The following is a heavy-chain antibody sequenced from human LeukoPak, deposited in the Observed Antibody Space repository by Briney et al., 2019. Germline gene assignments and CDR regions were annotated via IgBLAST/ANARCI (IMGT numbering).Heavy chain of an antibody. D-gene: IGHD6-13*01. V-gene: IGHV3-30*02. CDR3: AKEGSIAAAGKWDYYYYYYMDI. CDR1: GFTFSSYG. J-gene: IGHJ6*03. CDR2: IRYDGSNK. Sequence: GGSLRLSCAASGFTFSSYGMHWVRQAPGKGLEWVAFIRYDGSNKYYADSVKGRFTISRDNSKNTLYLQMNSLRAEDTAVYYCAKEGSIAAAGKWDYYYYYYMDIWGKGTTVTISS.